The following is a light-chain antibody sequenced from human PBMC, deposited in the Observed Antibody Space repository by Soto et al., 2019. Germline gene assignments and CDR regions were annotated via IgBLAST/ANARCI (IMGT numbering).Light chain of an antibody. CDR2: GTT. V-gene: IGKV3-20*01. CDR3: QQYVSSPPT. CDR1: QTVSGSY. Sequence: EIVLTQSPGTVSLSPGETASLSCRASQTVSGSYLAWYQQKPGQAPRLLIYGTTSRATGVPDRFSGGGSGTAFTLPIIGLEPEDFALYNCQQYVSSPPTFGGGTKVEIK. J-gene: IGKJ4*01.